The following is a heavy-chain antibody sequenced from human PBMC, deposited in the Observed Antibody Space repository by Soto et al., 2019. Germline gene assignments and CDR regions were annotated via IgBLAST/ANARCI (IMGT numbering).Heavy chain of an antibody. CDR3: ARDKDGYSGYVSFDY. D-gene: IGHD5-12*01. Sequence: GGSLRLSCAASGFTFSSYSMNWVRQAPGKGLEWVSSISSSSSYIYYADSVKGRFTISRDNAENSLYLQMNSLRAEDTAVYYCARDKDGYSGYVSFDYWGQGTLVTVSS. V-gene: IGHV3-21*01. CDR1: GFTFSSYS. CDR2: ISSSSSYI. J-gene: IGHJ4*02.